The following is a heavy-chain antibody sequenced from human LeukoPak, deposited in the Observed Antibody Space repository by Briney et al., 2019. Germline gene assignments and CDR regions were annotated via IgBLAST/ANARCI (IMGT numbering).Heavy chain of an antibody. Sequence: SETLSLTCAVYGGSFSGYYWSWIRQPPGKGLEWIGDINHSGSTNYNPSLKSRVTISVDTSKNQFSLKLSSVTAADTAVYYCARGGPDYGDYPFFDYWGQGTLVTVSS. CDR1: GGSFSGYY. D-gene: IGHD4-17*01. J-gene: IGHJ4*02. CDR2: INHSGST. V-gene: IGHV4-34*01. CDR3: ARGGPDYGDYPFFDY.